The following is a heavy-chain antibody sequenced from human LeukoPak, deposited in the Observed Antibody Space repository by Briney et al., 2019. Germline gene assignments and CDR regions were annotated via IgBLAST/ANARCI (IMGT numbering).Heavy chain of an antibody. V-gene: IGHV4-4*07. CDR2: IYTSGST. CDR1: GGSISSYY. CDR3: ARDRAYSYGYGSYYYYYKDV. J-gene: IGHJ6*03. D-gene: IGHD5-18*01. Sequence: PSETLSLTCTVSGGSISSYYWSWIRQPAGKGLEWIGRIYTSGSTNYNPSLKSRVTMSVDTSKNQFSLKLSSVTAADTAVYYCARDRAYSYGYGSYYYYYKDVWGKGTTVTVSS.